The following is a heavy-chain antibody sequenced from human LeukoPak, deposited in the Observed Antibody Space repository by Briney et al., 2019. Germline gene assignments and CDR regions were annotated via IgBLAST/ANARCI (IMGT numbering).Heavy chain of an antibody. CDR2: IIPILGIA. CDR3: ARARTGTTSGSFDY. D-gene: IGHD1-1*01. V-gene: IGHV1-69*04. J-gene: IGHJ4*02. CDR1: GGTFSSYA. Sequence: ASVKVSCRASGGTFSSYAISWVRQAPGQGLEWMGRIIPILGIANYAQKFQGRVTITADKSTSTAYMELSSLRSEDTAVYYCARARTGTTSGSFDYWGQGTLVTVSS.